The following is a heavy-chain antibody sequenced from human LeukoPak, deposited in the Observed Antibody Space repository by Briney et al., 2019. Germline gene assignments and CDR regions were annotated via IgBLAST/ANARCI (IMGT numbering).Heavy chain of an antibody. J-gene: IGHJ4*02. CDR3: VREDLGIEY. CDR2: LYMNDNT. CDR1: GFTFSSYG. V-gene: IGHV3-30*03. Sequence: PGRSLRLSCAASGFTFSSYGMHWVRQAPGKGLESVSILYMNDNTYYADSVKGRFTISRGRSKKTLYLQMSSLRAEDTAVYYCVREDLGIEYWGQGTLVTVS. D-gene: IGHD3/OR15-3a*01.